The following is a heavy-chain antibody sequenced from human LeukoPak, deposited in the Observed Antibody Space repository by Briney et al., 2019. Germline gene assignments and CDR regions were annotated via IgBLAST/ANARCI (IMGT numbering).Heavy chain of an antibody. Sequence: SETLSLTCAVSGYSISSGYYWGWIRQPPGKGLEWIGNIYHSGSTYKNPSLKGRVTISLDTSKNQFSLNLSSVTAADTAMYYCARLSGAPIRHPIYHFDYWGQGTLVTVSS. J-gene: IGHJ4*02. CDR2: IYHSGST. CDR3: ARLSGAPIRHPIYHFDY. CDR1: GYSISSGYY. D-gene: IGHD2-2*02. V-gene: IGHV4-38-2*01.